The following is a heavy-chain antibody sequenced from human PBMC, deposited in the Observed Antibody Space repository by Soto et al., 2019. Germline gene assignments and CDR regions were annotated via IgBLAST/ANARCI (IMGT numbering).Heavy chain of an antibody. CDR2: ISSRSSYI. J-gene: IGHJ4*02. CDR3: ARAWSYCNAVWGG. D-gene: IGHD4-4*01. CDR1: GFTFSSYS. Sequence: LRLSCAAPGFTFSSYSMNSVRQAPGKGLEWVSCISSRSSYIYYADSVKGRFTITRDNAKNSLYLQMNSLRAEDTAVYYCARAWSYCNAVWGGWGQGTLVTVSS. V-gene: IGHV3-21*01.